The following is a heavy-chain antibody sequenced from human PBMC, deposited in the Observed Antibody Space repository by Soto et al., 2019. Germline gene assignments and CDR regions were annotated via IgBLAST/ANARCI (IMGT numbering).Heavy chain of an antibody. CDR1: GGPFSGYY. D-gene: IGHD3-22*01. CDR3: AISLIAPPPENVGPYESNWFDP. J-gene: IGHJ5*02. Sequence: SETLSLTCAVYGGPFSGYYRRWIRQPPGTGLEWIGEINHSGSTNYNPSLKSRVTISVDTSKNQFPLKLGSVTAADAAGIYCAISLIAPPPENVGPYESNWFDPWGRG. V-gene: IGHV4-34*01. CDR2: INHSGST.